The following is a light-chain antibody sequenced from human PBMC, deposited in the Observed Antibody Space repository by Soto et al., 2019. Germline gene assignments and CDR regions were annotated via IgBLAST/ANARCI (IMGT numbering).Light chain of an antibody. V-gene: IGLV2-14*03. Sequence: QSALTEPASVSGYPGQSFTIPCTGSSSDVGAYHSVSWYQQHPGKAPKLIIFDVSNRPSGVSIRFSGSKSGNTASLTISGLQAEDEADYSCSSFTDTGTVMFGGGTKVTVL. CDR1: SSDVGAYHS. CDR2: DVS. J-gene: IGLJ3*02. CDR3: SSFTDTGTVM.